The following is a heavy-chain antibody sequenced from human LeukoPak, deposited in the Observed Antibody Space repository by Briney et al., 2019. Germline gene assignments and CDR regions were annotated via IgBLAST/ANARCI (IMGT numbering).Heavy chain of an antibody. V-gene: IGHV3-21*01. D-gene: IGHD4-23*01. CDR3: SRVGYGNSAHYFDY. CDR1: VFTFSTYS. Sequence: GGSLRLSCAASVFTFSTYSMAWVRHAPGKGLEWVSFISSSSSHIYYRDLVKRLFTISRDDAKNSLYLQMNSLRAEDTAVYYCSRVGYGNSAHYFDYWGQGILVTVPS. CDR2: ISSSSSHI. J-gene: IGHJ4*02.